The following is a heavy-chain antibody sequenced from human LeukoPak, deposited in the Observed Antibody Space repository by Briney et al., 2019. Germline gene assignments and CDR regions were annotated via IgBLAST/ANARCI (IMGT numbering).Heavy chain of an antibody. V-gene: IGHV4-39*01. D-gene: IGHD6-19*01. CDR2: IYYSGST. CDR3: ARHSSGWYDDY. Sequence: SETLSLTCTVSGGSISSSSYYWGWIRQPPGKGLEGIGSIYYSGSTYDNPSLKSRVTISVDTSKNQCSLKLTSVTAADTAVYYSARHSSGWYDDYWGQGTMVTVSS. J-gene: IGHJ4*02. CDR1: GGSISSSSYY.